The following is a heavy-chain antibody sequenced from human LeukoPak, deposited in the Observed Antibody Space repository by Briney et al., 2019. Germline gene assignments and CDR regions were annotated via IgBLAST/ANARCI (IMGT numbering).Heavy chain of an antibody. D-gene: IGHD3-22*01. V-gene: IGHV4-38-2*02. CDR3: ARGTTMIEDYYYYYMDV. CDR2: IYHSGST. CDR1: GYPISSGYY. Sequence: SETLSLTCTVSGYPISSGYYWGWIRQPPGKGLEWIGSIYHSGSTYYNPSLKSRVTISVDTSKNQFSLKLSSVTAADTAVYYCARGTTMIEDYYYYYMDVWGKGTTVTVSS. J-gene: IGHJ6*03.